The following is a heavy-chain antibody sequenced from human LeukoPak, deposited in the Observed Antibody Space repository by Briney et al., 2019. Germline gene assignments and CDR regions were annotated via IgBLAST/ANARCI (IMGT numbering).Heavy chain of an antibody. Sequence: ASVKVSCKASGYTFNRYAINWVRQAPGQGLEWMGWINTNTGNPIYAQGFTGRFVFSLDTSVSTAYLQISSLKAEDTAMYYCARKLSDSTSAWGQGTLVTVSS. D-gene: IGHD1-1*01. J-gene: IGHJ5*02. CDR1: GYTFNRYA. CDR3: ARKLSDSTSA. CDR2: INTNTGNP. V-gene: IGHV7-4-1*02.